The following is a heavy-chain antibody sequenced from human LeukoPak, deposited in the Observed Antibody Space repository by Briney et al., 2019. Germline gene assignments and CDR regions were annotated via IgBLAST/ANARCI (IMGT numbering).Heavy chain of an antibody. V-gene: IGHV3-64*01. CDR3: ARDRYDFWSGYLYYYYMDV. J-gene: IGHJ6*03. D-gene: IGHD3-3*01. CDR2: ISSNGGST. Sequence: PGGSLRLSCAASGFTFSSYAMHWVRQAPGKGLEYVSAISSNGGSTYYASSVKGRFTISRDNSKNTLYLQMGSLRAEGMAVYYCARDRYDFWSGYLYYYYMDVWGKGTTVTASS. CDR1: GFTFSSYA.